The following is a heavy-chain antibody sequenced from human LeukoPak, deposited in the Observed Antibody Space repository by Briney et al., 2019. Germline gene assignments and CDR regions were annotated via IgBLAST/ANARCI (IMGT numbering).Heavy chain of an antibody. Sequence: SGPTLVNPTQTPTLTCTFSGFSLSTSGVGVGWIRQPPGKALEWLALIYWDDDKRYSPSLKSRLTITKDTSKNQVVLTMTNMDPVDTATYYCAHRGLRDYYFDYWGQGTLVTVSS. CDR1: GFSLSTSGVG. CDR3: AHRGLRDYYFDY. CDR2: IYWDDDK. J-gene: IGHJ4*02. V-gene: IGHV2-5*02. D-gene: IGHD4-17*01.